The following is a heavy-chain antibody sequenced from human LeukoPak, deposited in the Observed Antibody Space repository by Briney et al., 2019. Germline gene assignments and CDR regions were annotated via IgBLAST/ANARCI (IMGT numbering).Heavy chain of an antibody. D-gene: IGHD5-12*01. V-gene: IGHV4-39*01. CDR2: INYSGST. Sequence: KPSETLSLTCTVSGGSISSGSSSWGWVRQPPGKGLEWIGNINYSGSTYYNPSPKSRVTISVDTSKSQFSLKLSSVTAADTAVYYCARRDSAYGARLDYWGQGTLVTVSS. J-gene: IGHJ4*02. CDR1: GGSISSGSSS. CDR3: ARRDSAYGARLDY.